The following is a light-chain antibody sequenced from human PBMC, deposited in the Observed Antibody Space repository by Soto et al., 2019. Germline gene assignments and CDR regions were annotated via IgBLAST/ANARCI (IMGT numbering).Light chain of an antibody. CDR1: QGISSA. Sequence: AIQLTQSPSSLSASVGDRVTITCRASQGISSALAWYQQKPGKAHQLLIYDASSLDSGATSRFSGSGSGTDFTLTLSGMQPEDFAPYYCQQLKAFGQGTKVDIK. CDR2: DAS. J-gene: IGKJ1*01. CDR3: QQLKA. V-gene: IGKV1-13*02.